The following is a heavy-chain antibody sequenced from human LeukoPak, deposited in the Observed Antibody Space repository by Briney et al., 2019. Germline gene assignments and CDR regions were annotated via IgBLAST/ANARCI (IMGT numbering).Heavy chain of an antibody. CDR1: EFTFSSFT. Sequence: PGGSLRLSCAASEFTFSSFTMTWVRQAPGKGLEWVSSISGSGDRTYYADSVKGRFTISRDNSRNTLYLQMNSVRAEDTAVYFCAKDHGVAVAGMYYWGQGTLVTVSS. CDR3: AKDHGVAVAGMYY. CDR2: ISGSGDRT. J-gene: IGHJ4*02. V-gene: IGHV3-23*01. D-gene: IGHD6-19*01.